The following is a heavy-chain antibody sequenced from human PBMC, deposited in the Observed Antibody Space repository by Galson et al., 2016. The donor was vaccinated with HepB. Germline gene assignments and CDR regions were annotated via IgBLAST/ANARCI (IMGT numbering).Heavy chain of an antibody. Sequence: QSGAEVKKPGESLRISCKGSGYSFSKYWITWVRQKPGKGLECMWRIDPSDSYTNYSPSFQGHVTISADKSISTAYLQWSSLQASDNAMYYCARATSHSIQSHDYWGQGTLVTVSS. D-gene: IGHD2-2*01. J-gene: IGHJ4*02. CDR1: GYSFSKYW. CDR2: IDPSDSYT. V-gene: IGHV5-10-1*01. CDR3: ARATSHSIQSHDY.